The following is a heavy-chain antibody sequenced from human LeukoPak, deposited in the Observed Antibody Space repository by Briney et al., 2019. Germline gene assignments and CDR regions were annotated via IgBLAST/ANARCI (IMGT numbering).Heavy chain of an antibody. Sequence: DSLKDSCKASGYTLTETSPHAGPPDPGQGLEWGGWINPNSAGTEYAQQCQGKVTMTRDTSNSTAYMELSRLRPDDTAVYYCARAAWSATSKFDSWGQGTRVTVSS. CDR1: GYTLTETS. V-gene: IGHV1-2*02. CDR2: INPNSAGT. D-gene: IGHD6-13*01. CDR3: ARAAWSATSKFDS. J-gene: IGHJ5*01.